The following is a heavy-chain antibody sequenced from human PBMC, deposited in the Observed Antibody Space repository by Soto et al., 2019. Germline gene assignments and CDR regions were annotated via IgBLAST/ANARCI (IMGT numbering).Heavy chain of an antibody. CDR1: GFSFDDYA. Sequence: PGGSLRLSCAASGFSFDDYAIHWVRQAPGKGLEWGSGVNWNSGSIGYADSVKGRFTVSRDNAKTSRYLQMNSLRVEVTALYYCAKDSGSGRYAENHSYYGMDVWGQGTTVTVSS. V-gene: IGHV3-9*01. D-gene: IGHD3-10*01. CDR2: VNWNSGSI. CDR3: AKDSGSGRYAENHSYYGMDV. J-gene: IGHJ6*02.